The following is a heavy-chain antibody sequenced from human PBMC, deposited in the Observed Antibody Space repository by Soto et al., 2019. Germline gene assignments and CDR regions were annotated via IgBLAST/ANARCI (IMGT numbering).Heavy chain of an antibody. CDR1: GFPFRSYS. D-gene: IGHD4-17*01. CDR3: AKDPGDYRDYLFFYYYYMDV. V-gene: IGHV3-23*01. CDR2: ISGSGGST. J-gene: IGHJ6*03. Sequence: AGSLSLSSAASGFPFRSYSMRWVHQAPGKGLEWVSVISGSGGSTYYADSVKGRFTISRDNSKNTLYLQMNSLRAEDTAVYYCAKDPGDYRDYLFFYYYYMDVWGKGT.